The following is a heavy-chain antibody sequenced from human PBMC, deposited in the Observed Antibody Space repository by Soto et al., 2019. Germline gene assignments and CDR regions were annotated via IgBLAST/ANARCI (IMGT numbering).Heavy chain of an antibody. Sequence: GGSLRLSCAASGFTFSSYAMSWVRQAPGKGLEWVSAISGSGGSTYYADSVKGRFTISRDNSKNTLYLQMNSLRAEDTAVYYCAKASYYDFWSGYSEYYYYGMDVWGQGTTVTVSS. CDR3: AKASYYDFWSGYSEYYYYGMDV. CDR2: ISGSGGST. J-gene: IGHJ6*02. D-gene: IGHD3-3*01. V-gene: IGHV3-23*01. CDR1: GFTFSSYA.